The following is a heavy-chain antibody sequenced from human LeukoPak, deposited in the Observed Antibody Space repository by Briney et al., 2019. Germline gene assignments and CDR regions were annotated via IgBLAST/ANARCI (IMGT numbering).Heavy chain of an antibody. CDR1: AYTFTGYY. J-gene: IGHJ4*02. V-gene: IGHV1-18*04. CDR2: ISAYNGNT. CDR3: ARSRDGYNFDY. D-gene: IGHD5-24*01. Sequence: ASVKVSCKASAYTFTGYYMHWVRQAPGQGLEWMGWISAYNGNTNYAQKLQGRVTMTTDTSTSTAYMELRSLRSDDTAVYYCARSRDGYNFDYWGQGTLVTVSS.